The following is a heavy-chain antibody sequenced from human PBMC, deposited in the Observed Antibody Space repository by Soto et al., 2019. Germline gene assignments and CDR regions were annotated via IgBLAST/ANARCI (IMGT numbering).Heavy chain of an antibody. CDR2: INPNSAAT. CDR3: AGGGRVYMVTFGGVIGDAFHF. D-gene: IGHD3-16*02. Sequence: ASVKVSCKASGYTFTGYYMHWVRQAPGQGLEWMGWINPNSAATKYAQRFQGRVTMTMDTSITTVYMELRRLRSDDTAVYYCAGGGRVYMVTFGGVIGDAFHFWGQGTVVTVSS. CDR1: GYTFTGYY. J-gene: IGHJ3*01. V-gene: IGHV1-2*02.